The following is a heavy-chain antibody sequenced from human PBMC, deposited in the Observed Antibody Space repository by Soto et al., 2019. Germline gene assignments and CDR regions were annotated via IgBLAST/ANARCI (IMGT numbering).Heavy chain of an antibody. CDR2: IYTFGSS. CDR1: GGSISSNSHY. CDR3: AICFVGYTSRRY. J-gene: IGHJ4*02. V-gene: IGHV4-39*01. D-gene: IGHD6-13*01. Sequence: SETLSLTCTVSGGSISSNSHYWGWIRQPPGKGLEWIGSIYTFGSSYYNPSLKSQVTMSVDTSKNQFSLKLTSVTAADTAVYYCAICFVGYTSRRYWGQGNLVTVSS.